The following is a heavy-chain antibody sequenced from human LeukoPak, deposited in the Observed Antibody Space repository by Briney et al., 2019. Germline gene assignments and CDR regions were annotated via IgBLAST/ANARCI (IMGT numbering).Heavy chain of an antibody. CDR3: ARGSGGDY. V-gene: IGHV3-64*01. CDR1: GFTFSSYA. CDR2: ISSNGGST. J-gene: IGHJ4*02. D-gene: IGHD2-15*01. Sequence: GWSLTLSCVASGFTFSSYAMHWVRQAPGKGLEYVSAISSNGGSTYYANSVKGRFTISRDNSKNTLYLQMGSLRAEDMAVYYCARGSGGDYWGQGTLVTVSS.